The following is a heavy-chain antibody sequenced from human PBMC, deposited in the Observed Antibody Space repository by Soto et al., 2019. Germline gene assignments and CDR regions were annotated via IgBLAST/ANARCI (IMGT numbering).Heavy chain of an antibody. D-gene: IGHD1-26*01. Sequence: GSLRLSCAASGFTFSSYGMHWVRQAPGKGLEWVAVISYDGSNKYYADSVKGRFTISRDNSKNTLYLQMNSLRAEDTAVYYCAKDLSGSYQPYYYYYYGMDVWGQGTTVTVSS. V-gene: IGHV3-30*18. CDR3: AKDLSGSYQPYYYYYYGMDV. CDR1: GFTFSSYG. J-gene: IGHJ6*02. CDR2: ISYDGSNK.